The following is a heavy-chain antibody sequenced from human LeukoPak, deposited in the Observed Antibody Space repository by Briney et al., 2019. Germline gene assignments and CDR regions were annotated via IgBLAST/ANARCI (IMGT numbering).Heavy chain of an antibody. V-gene: IGHV1-2*02. CDR3: ASTSGYYKAGYYYYYYMDV. D-gene: IGHD3-3*01. CDR1: GYTFTSYA. J-gene: IGHJ6*03. Sequence: ASVKVSCKASGYTFTSYAISWVRQAPGQGLEWMGWINPNSGGTNYAQKFQGRVTMTRDTSISTAYMELSRLRSDDTAVYYCASTSGYYKAGYYYYYYMDVWGKGTTVTVSS. CDR2: INPNSGGT.